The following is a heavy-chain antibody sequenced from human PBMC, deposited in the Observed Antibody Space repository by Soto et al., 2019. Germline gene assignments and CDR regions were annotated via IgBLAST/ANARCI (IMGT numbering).Heavy chain of an antibody. CDR1: GYTFTGHY. D-gene: IGHD2-15*01. CDR2: INPNSGGT. V-gene: IGHV1-2*04. CDR3: ARVKRGYCSGGRCYLFDY. J-gene: IGHJ4*02. Sequence: ASVKVSCKASGYTFTGHYMHWVRQAPGQGLEWMGWINPNSGGTNYAQKFQGWVTMTRDTSISTAYMELSRLRSDDTAVYYCARVKRGYCSGGRCYLFDYWAQRTLVTVSS.